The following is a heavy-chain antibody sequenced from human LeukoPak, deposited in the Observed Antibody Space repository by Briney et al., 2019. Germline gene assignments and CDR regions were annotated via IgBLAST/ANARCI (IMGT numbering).Heavy chain of an antibody. Sequence: PSEALSLTCTVSGGSISGYYWSWIRQPPGKGLEWIGEINHSGSTNYNPSLKSRVTISVDTSKNQFSLKLSSVTAADTAVYYCARGGSSSPVDYWGQGTLVTVSS. D-gene: IGHD6-13*01. J-gene: IGHJ4*02. CDR1: GGSISGYY. CDR3: ARGGSSSPVDY. V-gene: IGHV4-34*01. CDR2: INHSGST.